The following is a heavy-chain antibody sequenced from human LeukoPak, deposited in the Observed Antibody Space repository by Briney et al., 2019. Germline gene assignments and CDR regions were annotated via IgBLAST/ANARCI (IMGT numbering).Heavy chain of an antibody. D-gene: IGHD6-13*01. Sequence: GASVKVSCTASGYTFTGYYMHWVRQAPGQGLEWMGWINPNSGGTNYAQKFQGRVTMTRDTSISTAYMELSRLRSDDTAVYYCARVRTSIAAAGTWAFDYWGQGTLVTVSS. V-gene: IGHV1-2*02. J-gene: IGHJ4*02. CDR3: ARVRTSIAAAGTWAFDY. CDR2: INPNSGGT. CDR1: GYTFTGYY.